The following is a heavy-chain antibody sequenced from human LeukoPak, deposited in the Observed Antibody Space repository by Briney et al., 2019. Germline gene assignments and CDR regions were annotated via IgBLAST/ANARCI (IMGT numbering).Heavy chain of an antibody. CDR1: GGSIRSYY. J-gene: IGHJ4*02. D-gene: IGHD3-3*01. CDR3: ARSAEGVVVSFDY. CDR2: IYYSGST. Sequence: SETLSLTCTVSGGSIRSYYWSWIRQPPGKGLEWIGYIYYSGSTNYNPSLKSRVTMSVDTSKNQFSLKLSSVTAADTAVYYCARSAEGVVVSFDYWGQGTLVTVSS. V-gene: IGHV4-59*12.